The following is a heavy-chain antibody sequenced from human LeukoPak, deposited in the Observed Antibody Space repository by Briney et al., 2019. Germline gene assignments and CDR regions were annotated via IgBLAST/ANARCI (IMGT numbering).Heavy chain of an antibody. V-gene: IGHV3-30*02. Sequence: GGSLRLSCAASGFTFSSYGMHWVRQAPGKGLEWVAFIRYDGSNKYYADSVKGRFTISRDNSKNTLYLQMNSLRAEDTAVYYCASQATYYYGSGSYYTYYFDYWGQGTLVTVSS. CDR3: ASQATYYYGSGSYYTYYFDY. CDR2: IRYDGSNK. J-gene: IGHJ4*02. D-gene: IGHD3-10*01. CDR1: GFTFSSYG.